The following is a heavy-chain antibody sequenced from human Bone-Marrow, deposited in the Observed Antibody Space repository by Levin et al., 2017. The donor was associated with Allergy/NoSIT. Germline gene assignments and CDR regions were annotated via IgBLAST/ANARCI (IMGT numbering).Heavy chain of an antibody. D-gene: IGHD4/OR15-4a*01. J-gene: IGHJ5*02. CDR3: SAGYGGSWFDH. CDR2: ISGFNANT. CDR1: GYTFTSHG. V-gene: IGHV1-18*04. Sequence: VASVKVSCQASGYTFTSHGFSWVRQAPGQGLEWMGWISGFNANTNYAQKFQGRVTMTTDIATSTAYMEMKSLRSDDTAVYYCSAGYGGSWFDHWGQGTLVSVSS.